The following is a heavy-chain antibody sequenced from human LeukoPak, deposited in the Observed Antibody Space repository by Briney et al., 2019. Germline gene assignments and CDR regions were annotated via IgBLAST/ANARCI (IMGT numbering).Heavy chain of an antibody. V-gene: IGHV4-34*01. CDR3: ARGDVYRSSPFDY. J-gene: IGHJ4*02. Sequence: SETLSLTCAVYGGSFSGYYWSWIRRPPGKGLEWIGEINHSGSTNYNPSLKSRVTISVDTSKNQFSLKLSSVTAADTAVYYCARGDVYRSSPFDYWGQGTLVTVSS. CDR2: INHSGST. CDR1: GGSFSGYY. D-gene: IGHD6-13*01.